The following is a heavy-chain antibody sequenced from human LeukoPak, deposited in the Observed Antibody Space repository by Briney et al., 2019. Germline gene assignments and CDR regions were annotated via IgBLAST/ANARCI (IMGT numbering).Heavy chain of an antibody. J-gene: IGHJ3*02. CDR1: GGSISSYY. V-gene: IGHV4-59*08. CDR2: IYYNGST. Sequence: SETLSLTCTVSGGSISSYYWSWIRQPPGKGLEWIGYIYYNGSTNYSPSLKSRVTISIDTSKKQFSLDLNSVTAADTAVYYCARRPSAFDIWGQGTMVTVSS. CDR3: ARRPSAFDI.